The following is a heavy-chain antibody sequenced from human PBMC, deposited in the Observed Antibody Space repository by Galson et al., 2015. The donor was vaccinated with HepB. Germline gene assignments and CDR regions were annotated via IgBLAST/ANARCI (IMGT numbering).Heavy chain of an antibody. D-gene: IGHD3-3*01. Sequence: SLRLSCAASGFTFSSYSMNWVRQAPGKGLEWVSSISSSSSYIYYADSVKGRFTISRDNAKNSLYLQMNSLRAEDTAVYYCARDQDDFWTTGWFDPWGQGTLVTVSS. CDR2: ISSSSSYI. CDR1: GFTFSSYS. CDR3: ARDQDDFWTTGWFDP. V-gene: IGHV3-21*01. J-gene: IGHJ5*02.